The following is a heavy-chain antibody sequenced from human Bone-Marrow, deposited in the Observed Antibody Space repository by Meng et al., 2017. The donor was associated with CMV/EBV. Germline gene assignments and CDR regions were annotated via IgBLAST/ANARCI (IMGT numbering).Heavy chain of an antibody. V-gene: IGHV1-8*03. Sequence: SCKASGYTFTSYGINWVRQATGQGLEWLGWVNPNSGNTGYAQKFQGRVTITRNTSISTAYMELSSLRSEDTAVYYCARVAAAGTKPDYWGQGTLVTVSS. J-gene: IGHJ4*02. CDR1: GYTFTSYG. CDR3: ARVAAAGTKPDY. D-gene: IGHD6-13*01. CDR2: VNPNSGNT.